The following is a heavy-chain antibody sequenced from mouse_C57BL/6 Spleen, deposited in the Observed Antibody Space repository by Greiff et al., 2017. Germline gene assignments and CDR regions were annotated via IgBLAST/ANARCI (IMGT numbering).Heavy chain of an antibody. CDR2: IHPSDSDT. Sequence: QVQLQQPGAELVKPGASVKVSCKASGYTFTSYWMPWVKQRPGQGLEWIGRIHPSDSDTNYNQKFKGKATLTVDKSSSTAYMQLSSLTSEDSAVXNCAIEGSNYALFAYWGQGTLVTVSA. CDR1: GYTFTSYW. D-gene: IGHD2-5*01. CDR3: AIEGSNYALFAY. V-gene: IGHV1-74*01. J-gene: IGHJ3*01.